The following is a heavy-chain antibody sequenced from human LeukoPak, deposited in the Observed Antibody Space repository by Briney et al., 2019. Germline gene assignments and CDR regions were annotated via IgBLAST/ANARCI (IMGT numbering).Heavy chain of an antibody. V-gene: IGHV4-61*01. CDR1: GGSISSGSYY. CDR2: IYYSGST. J-gene: IGHJ4*02. Sequence: PSETLSLTCTVSGGSISSGSYYWSWIRQPPGKGLEWIGYIYYSGSTNYNPSLKSRVTISVDTSKNQFSLKLSSVTAADTAVYYCTTAYDDILTGYYDESWGQGTLVTVSS. D-gene: IGHD3-9*01. CDR3: TTAYDDILTGYYDES.